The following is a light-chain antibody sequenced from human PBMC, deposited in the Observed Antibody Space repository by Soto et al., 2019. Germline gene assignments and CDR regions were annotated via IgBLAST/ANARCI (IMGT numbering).Light chain of an antibody. Sequence: QSVLTQPPSVSGAPGQRVTISCTGNNSNIGGGYDVHWYQQLPGTAPKLLTYGNNNRPSGVPDRFSGSKSYASASLAITGLQSEDEADYYCHSYDSRLSGSVFGGGTKLTVL. CDR1: NSNIGGGYD. J-gene: IGLJ2*01. CDR3: HSYDSRLSGSV. CDR2: GNN. V-gene: IGLV1-40*01.